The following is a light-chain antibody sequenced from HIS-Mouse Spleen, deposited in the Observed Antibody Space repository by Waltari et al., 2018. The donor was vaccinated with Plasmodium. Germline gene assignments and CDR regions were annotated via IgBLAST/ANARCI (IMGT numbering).Light chain of an antibody. CDR3: SSYAGSNNLV. J-gene: IGLJ2*01. V-gene: IGLV2-8*01. CDR2: DVS. Sequence: QSALTQPPSASGSPGQSVTISCTGTSSDVGGYNYVSWYQQHQGKAPKLMIYDVSKRPAGVPDRFAGSKSGNTASLTVSGLQAEDEADYYCSSYAGSNNLVFGGGTKLTVL. CDR1: SSDVGGYNY.